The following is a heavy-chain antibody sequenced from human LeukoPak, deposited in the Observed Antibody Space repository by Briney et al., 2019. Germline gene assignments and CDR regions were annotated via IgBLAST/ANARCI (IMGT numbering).Heavy chain of an antibody. CDR2: INPSGGST. Sequence: ASVKVSCKASGYTFTGYYMHWVRQAPGQGLEWMGIINPSGGSTSYAQKFQGRVTMTRDTSTSTVYMELSSLRSEDTAVYYCARGGSIVGATVIFDYWGQGTLVTVSS. D-gene: IGHD1-26*01. V-gene: IGHV1-46*01. J-gene: IGHJ4*02. CDR3: ARGGSIVGATVIFDY. CDR1: GYTFTGYY.